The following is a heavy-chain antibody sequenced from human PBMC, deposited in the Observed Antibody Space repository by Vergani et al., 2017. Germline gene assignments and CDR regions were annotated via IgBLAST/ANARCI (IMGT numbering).Heavy chain of an antibody. V-gene: IGHV4-61*02. CDR1: GGSISSGSYY. Sequence: QVQLQESGPGLVKPSQTLSLTCTVSGGSISSGSYYWSWIRQPAGKGLEWIGRIYTSGSTNYNPSLKSRVTISVDTSKNQFSLKLSSVTAADTAVYYCARETSRSGSYYDWFDPWGQGTLVTVSS. D-gene: IGHD1-26*01. CDR3: ARETSRSGSYYDWFDP. J-gene: IGHJ5*02. CDR2: IYTSGST.